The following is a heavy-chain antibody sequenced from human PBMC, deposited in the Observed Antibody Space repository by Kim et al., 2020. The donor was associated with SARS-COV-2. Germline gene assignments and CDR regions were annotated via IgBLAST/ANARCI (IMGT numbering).Heavy chain of an antibody. J-gene: IGHJ2*01. CDR1: GFTLGSYW. CDR3: ARVGGYCGSYCYSYWYF. V-gene: IGHV3-7*01. Sequence: GGSLRLSCAASGFTLGSYWMTWVRQAPGKGLEWVASMKQDGSEIYYVVSVKGRSTISRDNVKDSLFLQMNSLRVEDTAVYYCARVGGYCGSYCYSYWYF. D-gene: IGHD2-21*02. CDR2: MKQDGSEI.